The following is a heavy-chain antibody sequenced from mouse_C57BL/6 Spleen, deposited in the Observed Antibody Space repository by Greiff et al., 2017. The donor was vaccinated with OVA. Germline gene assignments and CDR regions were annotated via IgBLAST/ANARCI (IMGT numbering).Heavy chain of an antibody. V-gene: IGHV5-6*01. CDR2: ISSGGSYT. Sequence: EVHLVESGGDLVKPGGSLKLSCAASGFTFSSYGMSWVRQTPDKSLEWVATISSGGSYTYYPDSVKVRFTISRDNDKNTLYLQMSSLKSEDTAMYDCERHETMITTSYFDYWGQGTPLTVSS. D-gene: IGHD2-4*01. CDR1: GFTFSSYG. J-gene: IGHJ2*01. CDR3: ERHETMITTSYFDY.